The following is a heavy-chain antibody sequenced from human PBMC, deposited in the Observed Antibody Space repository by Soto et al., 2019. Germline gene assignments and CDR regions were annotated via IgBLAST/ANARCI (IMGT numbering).Heavy chain of an antibody. CDR3: ARGVPGTPGSYYKCHFDD. J-gene: IGHJ4*02. CDR1: GGSFGNHY. V-gene: IGHV4-34*01. Sequence: QVQLQQWGAGLLKPSETLSLTCAVYGGSFGNHYWTWIRQSPGKGLEWIGEVHRSGGTSYNPSLNSRVTISIDTSRNEFSLNLSSVTAAATAVYYCARGVPGTPGSYYKCHFDDWGQGTLVTVSS. D-gene: IGHD3-10*01. CDR2: VHRSGGT.